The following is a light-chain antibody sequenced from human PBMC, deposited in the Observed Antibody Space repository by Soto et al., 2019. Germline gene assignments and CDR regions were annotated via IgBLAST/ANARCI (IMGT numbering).Light chain of an antibody. CDR3: QQYGSSTRYT. CDR2: GAS. CDR1: QSVSSSY. Sequence: EIVLTQSPGTLSLSPGERATLSCRASQSVSSSYLAWYQQKPGQAPRLLIYGASSRATGIPDRFSGSGSGTDFTLTISRLEPKDFALYYCQQYGSSTRYTFGQGTKLEIK. J-gene: IGKJ2*01. V-gene: IGKV3-20*01.